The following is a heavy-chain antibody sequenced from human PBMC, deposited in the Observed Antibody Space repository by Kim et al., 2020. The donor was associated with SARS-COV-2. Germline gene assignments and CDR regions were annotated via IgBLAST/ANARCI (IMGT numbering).Heavy chain of an antibody. CDR1: GFIFSKHW. V-gene: IGHV3-7*03. CDR2: IEQDGSEK. Sequence: GGSLRLSCAASGFIFSKHWMTWVRQAPGKGLEWVANIEQDGSEKHYVDSVKGRFTISRDNARNSLYLQMNSLRAEDTAVYDCARMFYFDGRAYRHFDYWGQGTLVTVSS. J-gene: IGHJ4*02. D-gene: IGHD3-22*01. CDR3: ARMFYFDGRAYRHFDY.